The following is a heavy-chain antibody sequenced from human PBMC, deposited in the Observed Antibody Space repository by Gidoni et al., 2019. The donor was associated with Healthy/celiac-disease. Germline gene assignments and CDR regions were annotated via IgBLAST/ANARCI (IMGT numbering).Heavy chain of an antibody. CDR2: ISAYNGNT. CDR1: GYTFTSYG. J-gene: IGHJ6*02. Sequence: QVQLVQSGAEVKKPGASVKVSCKASGYTFTSYGISWVRQAPGQGLEWMGWISAYNGNTNYAQKLQGRVTMTTDTSTSTAYMELRSLRSDDTAVYYCAREGNDYVWWSYLPHYYYGMDVWGQGTTVTVSS. V-gene: IGHV1-18*04. D-gene: IGHD3-16*02. CDR3: AREGNDYVWWSYLPHYYYGMDV.